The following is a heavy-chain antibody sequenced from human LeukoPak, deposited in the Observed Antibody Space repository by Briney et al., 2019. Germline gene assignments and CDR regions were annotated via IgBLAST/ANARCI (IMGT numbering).Heavy chain of an antibody. D-gene: IGHD6-19*01. J-gene: IGHJ4*02. Sequence: GGSLRLSCAASGFTFSSYAMSWVRQAPGEGLEWVSAISGSGGSTYYADSVKGRFTISRDNSKNTLYLQMNSLRAEDTAVYYCAKLGYSSGWFLRYYFDYWGQGTLVTVSS. CDR3: AKLGYSSGWFLRYYFDY. V-gene: IGHV3-23*01. CDR2: ISGSGGST. CDR1: GFTFSSYA.